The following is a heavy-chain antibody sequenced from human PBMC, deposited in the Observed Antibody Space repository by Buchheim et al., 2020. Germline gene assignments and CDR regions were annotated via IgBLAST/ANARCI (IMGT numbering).Heavy chain of an antibody. D-gene: IGHD1-7*01. CDR1: GYSVSSGSYY. CDR2: IYYTGST. V-gene: IGHV4-61*01. Sequence: QVQLQESGPGLVRPSETLSLTCTVSGYSVSSGSYYWNWVRQPPGKGLEWIGYIYYTGSTNYNPSLKSRVTISVDPSTNPFSLKLSSVTAADTAVYYCARGAGITGTGDYWGQGTL. J-gene: IGHJ4*02. CDR3: ARGAGITGTGDY.